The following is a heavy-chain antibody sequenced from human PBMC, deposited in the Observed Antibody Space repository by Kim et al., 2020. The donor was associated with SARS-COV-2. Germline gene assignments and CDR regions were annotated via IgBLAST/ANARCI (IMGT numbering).Heavy chain of an antibody. D-gene: IGHD2-21*01. V-gene: IGHV3-72*01. CDR1: GFTFSDHH. J-gene: IGHJ2*01. Sequence: GGSLRLSCAASGFTFSDHHMDWVRQAPGKGLEWVGRTRNKANSYTTEYGASVKGRFTISRDESENSLYLQMNSLKFEDTAVYYCGRCDPTYWYFDLWGRGTLVTVSS. CDR3: GRCDPTYWYFDL. CDR2: TRNKANSYTT.